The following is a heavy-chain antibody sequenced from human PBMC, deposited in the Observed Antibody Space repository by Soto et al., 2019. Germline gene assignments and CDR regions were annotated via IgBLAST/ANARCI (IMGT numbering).Heavy chain of an antibody. D-gene: IGHD1-20*01. CDR2: IYYTGST. Sequence: PSETLSLTCTVSGGSIHSGGYYWSWIRQHPGKGLEWIGSIYYTGSTNYNPSLKSRVTVSLDTSKNQFSLNPISVTAADTAVYYCARGITSRAYRFDPCGQGTLVTV. CDR3: ARGITSRAYRFDP. CDR1: GGSIHSGGYY. V-gene: IGHV4-31*03. J-gene: IGHJ5*02.